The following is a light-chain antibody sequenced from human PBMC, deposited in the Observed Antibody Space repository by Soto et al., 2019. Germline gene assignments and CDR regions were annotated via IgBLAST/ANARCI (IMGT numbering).Light chain of an antibody. J-gene: IGKJ4*01. CDR3: QQDSSSPRT. V-gene: IGKV3-20*01. Sequence: EIVMTQSPATLSVSPGERATLSCRASQSVSSSYLAWYQQKPGQAPRLLIYGASSRATGIPDRFSGSGSGTDFTLTISRLEPEEIAGYYCQQDSSSPRTVGGGTKVDSK. CDR1: QSVSSSY. CDR2: GAS.